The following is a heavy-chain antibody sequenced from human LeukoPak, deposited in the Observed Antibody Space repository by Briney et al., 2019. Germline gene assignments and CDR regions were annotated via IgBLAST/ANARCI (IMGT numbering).Heavy chain of an antibody. CDR1: GYTSSSYG. CDR2: ISDYNGNT. CDR3: ARDDALVATGSFDY. Sequence: ASVKVSCKASGYTSSSYGINWVRQAPGQGLEWMGWISDYNGNTNYAQKLQGRVTMTTDTSTSTAYMELRSLRSDDTAVYYCARDDALVATGSFDYWGQGTLVTVSS. V-gene: IGHV1-18*01. J-gene: IGHJ4*02. D-gene: IGHD5-12*01.